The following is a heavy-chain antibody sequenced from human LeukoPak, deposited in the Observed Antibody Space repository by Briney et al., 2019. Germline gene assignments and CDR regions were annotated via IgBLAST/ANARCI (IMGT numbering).Heavy chain of an antibody. CDR2: IYYSGST. CDR1: GGSISSSSYY. V-gene: IGHV4-39*07. J-gene: IGHJ4*02. CDR3: ARVNYDILTGYYEFDY. D-gene: IGHD3-9*01. Sequence: SETLSLTCTVSGGSISSSSYYWGWIRQPPGKGLEWIGSIYYSGSTYYNPSPKSRVTISVDTSKNQFSLKLSSVTAADTAVYYCARVNYDILTGYYEFDYWGQGTLVTVSS.